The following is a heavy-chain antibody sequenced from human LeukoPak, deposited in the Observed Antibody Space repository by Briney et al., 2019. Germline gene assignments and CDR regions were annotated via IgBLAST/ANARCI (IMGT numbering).Heavy chain of an antibody. CDR1: GFISSSYW. CDR2: INPDGSEK. V-gene: IGHV3-7*01. D-gene: IGHD4-23*01. CDR3: ARDSLSGGISDN. J-gene: IGHJ4*02. Sequence: GGSLRLSCAASGFISSSYWMSWVRQPPGKGLEWVASINPDGSEKYYVDSVKGRFTISRDNAKNSLFLQMNSLRSEDTAVYFCARDSLSGGISDNWGQGSLVTVSS.